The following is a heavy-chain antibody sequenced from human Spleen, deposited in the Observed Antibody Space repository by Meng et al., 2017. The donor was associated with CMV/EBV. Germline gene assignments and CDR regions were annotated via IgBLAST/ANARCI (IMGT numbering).Heavy chain of an antibody. D-gene: IGHD3-3*01. J-gene: IGHJ2*01. CDR1: GGSISSDSYY. CDR3: ARRGYDDWYFDL. CDR2: IHYIGST. V-gene: IGHV4-39*01. Sequence: SETLSLTCTVSGGSISSDSYYWGWIRQPPGKGLEWIGSIHYIGSTYYNPSLKSRVTMSVDTSKNQFSLKLSSVTAADTAVHYCARRGYDDWYFDLWGRGTLVTVSS.